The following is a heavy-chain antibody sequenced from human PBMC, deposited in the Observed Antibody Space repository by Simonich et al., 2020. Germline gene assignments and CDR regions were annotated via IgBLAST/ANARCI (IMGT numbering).Heavy chain of an antibody. J-gene: IGHJ3*02. D-gene: IGHD4-4*01. CDR1: GFTFSSYW. CDR2: IDSDGSST. CDR3: ARDYSNYDAFDI. V-gene: IGHV3-74*01. Sequence: EVQLVESGGGLVQPGGSLRLSCAASGFTFSSYWMHWVRQAPGKGLVWVSRIDSDGSSTSYADSVKGRFTISRDNAKNTLYLQMNSLRAEDTAVYYCARDYSNYDAFDIWGQGIMVTVSS.